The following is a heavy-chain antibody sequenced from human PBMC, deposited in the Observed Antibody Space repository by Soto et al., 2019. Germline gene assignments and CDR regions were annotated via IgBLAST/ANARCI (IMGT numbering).Heavy chain of an antibody. Sequence: EVQLVESGGGLIQPGGSLRLSCAASGFTVSSNYMSWVRQAPGKGPEWVSVIYSGGSTYYADSVKGRFTISRDNSKNTLYLQMNSLRAEDTAVYYCARTTVVTPQDYYYYYGMDVW. V-gene: IGHV3-53*01. J-gene: IGHJ6*01. CDR3: ARTTVVTPQDYYYYYGMDV. D-gene: IGHD4-17*01. CDR2: IYSGGST. CDR1: GFTVSSNY.